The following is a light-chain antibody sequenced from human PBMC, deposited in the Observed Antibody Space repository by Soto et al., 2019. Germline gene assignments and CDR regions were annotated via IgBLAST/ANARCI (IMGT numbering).Light chain of an antibody. CDR1: SSDVGAYKY. CDR2: DVS. V-gene: IGLV2-14*01. J-gene: IGLJ1*01. CDR3: ISYTSSDTYV. Sequence: QSVLTQPASVSGSPGQSITISCTGTSSDVGAYKYVSWYQQHPGKAPKLMIYDVSSRPSGVSNRFSGSKSGNTASLIISGFQAEDEADYYCISYTSSDTYVFGTGTKVTVL.